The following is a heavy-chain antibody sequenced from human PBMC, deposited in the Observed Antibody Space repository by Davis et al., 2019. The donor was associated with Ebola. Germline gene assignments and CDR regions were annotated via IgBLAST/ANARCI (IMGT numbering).Heavy chain of an antibody. CDR1: GYTFTSYD. D-gene: IGHD2-15*01. Sequence: ASVTVSCKASGYTFTSYDINWVRQATGQGLEWMGGIIPIFGTANYAQKLQGRVTMTTDTSTSTAYMELRRLRSDDTAVYYCARGGVVAATFWFDPWGQGTLVTVSS. CDR3: ARGGVVAATFWFDP. J-gene: IGHJ5*02. CDR2: IIPIFGTA. V-gene: IGHV1-18*01.